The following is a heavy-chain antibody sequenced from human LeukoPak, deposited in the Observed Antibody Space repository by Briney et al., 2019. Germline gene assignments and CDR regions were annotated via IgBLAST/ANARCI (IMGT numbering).Heavy chain of an antibody. D-gene: IGHD2-15*01. CDR1: GGSISSSSYY. V-gene: IGHV4-39*07. J-gene: IGHJ5*02. CDR2: IYYSGTT. Sequence: KPSETLSLTCTVSGGSISSSSYYWGWIRQPPGKGLEWIGSIYYSGTTYYNPSLKSRVTISVDTSKNQFSLKLSSVTAADTAVYYCARAKVRLGYCSGGGCRNWFDPWGQGTLVTVSS. CDR3: ARAKVRLGYCSGGGCRNWFDP.